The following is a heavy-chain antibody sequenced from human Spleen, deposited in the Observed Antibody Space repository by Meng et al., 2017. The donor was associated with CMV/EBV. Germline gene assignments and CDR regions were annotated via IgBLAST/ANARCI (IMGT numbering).Heavy chain of an antibody. V-gene: IGHV1-46*01. CDR2: INPSGGST. CDR3: ATSLAAAVKGGFDP. CDR1: GYNFTSYY. D-gene: IGHD6-13*01. J-gene: IGHJ5*02. Sequence: KASGYNFTSYYMHWVRQAPGQGLEWMGIINPSGGSTSYAQKFQGRVTMTRDTSTSTVYMELSSLRSEDTAVYYCATSLAAAVKGGFDPWGQGTLVTVSS.